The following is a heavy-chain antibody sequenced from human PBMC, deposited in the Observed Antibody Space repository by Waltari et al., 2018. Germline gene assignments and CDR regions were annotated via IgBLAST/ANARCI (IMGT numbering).Heavy chain of an antibody. CDR1: GGSTSTYY. V-gene: IGHV4-59*01. CDR3: ARADTSTSYFYYYMDV. Sequence: SXPGLVKPSETLSLTCTVSGGSTSTYYWSWVRQSPGKGLEWIGYIHYSGSSVYNPSLRSRVAISLDTPNNQFSLRLRSVTAADAAIYYCARADTSTSYFYYYMDVWGKGTTVTVSS. D-gene: IGHD1-26*01. CDR2: IHYSGSS. J-gene: IGHJ6*03.